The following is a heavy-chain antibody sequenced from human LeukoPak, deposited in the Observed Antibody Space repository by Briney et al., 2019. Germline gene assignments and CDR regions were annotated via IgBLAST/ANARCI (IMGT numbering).Heavy chain of an antibody. CDR3: AKGDDSSGYGIFDY. Sequence: PGRSLRLSCAASGFTFDDYAMHWVRQAPGKGLKWVSGISWNSGSIGYADSVKGRFTISRDNAKNSLYLQMNSLRAEDTALYYCAKGDDSSGYGIFDYWGQGTLVTVSS. J-gene: IGHJ4*02. D-gene: IGHD3-22*01. V-gene: IGHV3-9*01. CDR1: GFTFDDYA. CDR2: ISWNSGSI.